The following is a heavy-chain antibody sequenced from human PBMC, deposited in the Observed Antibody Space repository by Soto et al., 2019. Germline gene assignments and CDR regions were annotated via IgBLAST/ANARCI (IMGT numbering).Heavy chain of an antibody. D-gene: IGHD6-19*01. J-gene: IGHJ4*02. CDR2: VSSSGSTK. CDR1: GFTFSSYS. V-gene: IGHV3-48*02. Sequence: EVQLVESGGGLVQPGGSLRLSCAASGFTFSSYSMNWVRQAPGQGLEWVSYVSSSGSTKYHAGSVKGRFSISRDNAKHSLYLQMNSLRDEDTAVYYCARADWSIAMAGDFWGQGTLVTVSS. CDR3: ARADWSIAMAGDF.